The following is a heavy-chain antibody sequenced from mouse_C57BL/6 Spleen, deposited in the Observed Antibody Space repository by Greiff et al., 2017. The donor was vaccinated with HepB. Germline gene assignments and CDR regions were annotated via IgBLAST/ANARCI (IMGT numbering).Heavy chain of an antibody. CDR1: GYTFTDYY. Sequence: EVQLQQSGPVLVKPGASVKMSCKASGYTFTDYYMNWVKQSHGKSLEWIGVINPYNGGTSYNQKFKGKATLTVDKSSSTAYMELNSLTSEDSAVYYCARNHYSNYGYAMDYWGQGTSVTVSS. CDR2: INPYNGGT. D-gene: IGHD2-5*01. V-gene: IGHV1-19*01. CDR3: ARNHYSNYGYAMDY. J-gene: IGHJ4*01.